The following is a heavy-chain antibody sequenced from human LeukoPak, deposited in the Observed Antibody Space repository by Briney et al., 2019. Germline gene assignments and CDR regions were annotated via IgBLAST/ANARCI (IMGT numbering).Heavy chain of an antibody. CDR2: IYPGDSDT. Sequence: GESLKISCKGSGYSFTSYWIGWVRQMPGKGLEWMGIIYPGDSDTRYSPSFQGQVTISADKSINTAYLQRSSLKASDTALYYCARHVVMATGRYLDYWGQGTLVTVSS. D-gene: IGHD3-16*01. J-gene: IGHJ4*02. V-gene: IGHV5-51*01. CDR1: GYSFTSYW. CDR3: ARHVVMATGRYLDY.